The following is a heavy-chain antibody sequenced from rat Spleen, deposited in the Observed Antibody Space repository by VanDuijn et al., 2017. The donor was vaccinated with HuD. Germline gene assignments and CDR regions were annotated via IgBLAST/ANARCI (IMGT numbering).Heavy chain of an antibody. CDR3: ARPITTRTLFDY. Sequence: EVKLVESGGGLVQPGRSLKLSCAASGFNFNDYWMGWVRQAPGKGLEWIASITNTGGSTYYPDSVKGRFTISRDNAKSTLYLQMNSLRFEDTATYYCARPITTRTLFDYWGQGVMVTVSS. V-gene: IGHV5-31*01. CDR1: GFNFNDYW. D-gene: IGHD1-10*01. CDR2: ITNTGGST. J-gene: IGHJ2*01.